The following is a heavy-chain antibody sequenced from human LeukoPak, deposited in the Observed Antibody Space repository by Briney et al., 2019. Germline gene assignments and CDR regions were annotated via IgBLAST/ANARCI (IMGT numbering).Heavy chain of an antibody. J-gene: IGHJ5*02. Sequence: ASVKVSCKASGYTFTSYAMNWMRQAPGQGLEWMGWINTNTGNPTYAQGFTGRFVFSLDTSVSTAYLQISSLKAEDTAVYYCARGLRELGVEWFDPWGQGTLVTVSS. V-gene: IGHV7-4-1*02. CDR2: INTNTGNP. CDR3: ARGLRELGVEWFDP. D-gene: IGHD1-26*01. CDR1: GYTFTSYA.